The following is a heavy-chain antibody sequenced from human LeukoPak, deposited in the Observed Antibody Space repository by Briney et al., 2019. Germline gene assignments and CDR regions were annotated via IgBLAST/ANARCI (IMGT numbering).Heavy chain of an antibody. V-gene: IGHV1-8*01. CDR3: ARGGTYLPFGY. Sequence: EASVNVSCKASGYTFTSYDINWVRQATGQGLEWMGWMNANSGDTGYAQNFQGRVTMTRNTSISTAYMELSSLRSEDTAIYYCARGGTYLPFGYWGQGTLVTVSS. D-gene: IGHD3-3*01. J-gene: IGHJ4*02. CDR1: GYTFTSYD. CDR2: MNANSGDT.